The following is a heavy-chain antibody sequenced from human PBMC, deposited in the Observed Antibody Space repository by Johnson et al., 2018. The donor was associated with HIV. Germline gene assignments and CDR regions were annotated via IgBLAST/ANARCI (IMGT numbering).Heavy chain of an antibody. CDR2: ISFDGSNE. J-gene: IGHJ3*02. V-gene: IGHV3-30*04. CDR1: GLNFSDYG. CDR3: AKAPLSGYEDAFDI. Sequence: QVQLVESGGGVVQPGKSVRLSCAASGLNFSDYGFHWVRQAPGKGLEWAAVISFDGSNEYYADSVKGRFTISRDNSKNTLYLQMNSLRAEDTAVYYCAKAPLSGYEDAFDIWGQGTMVTVSS. D-gene: IGHD3-22*01.